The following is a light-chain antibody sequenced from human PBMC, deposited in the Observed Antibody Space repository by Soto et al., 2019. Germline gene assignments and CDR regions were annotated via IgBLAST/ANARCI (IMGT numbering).Light chain of an antibody. CDR3: QQYNRYSGM. Sequence: DIQITQSPLTLSASIGDRVTITCRASQSINNWLAWYQQKPGKPPKLLLYGASSRDSGVPPRFGGSGSGTEFTLTISRLQPDDFATYYCQQYNRYSGMFGQGTKVEVK. CDR1: QSINNW. CDR2: GAS. V-gene: IGKV1-5*01. J-gene: IGKJ1*01.